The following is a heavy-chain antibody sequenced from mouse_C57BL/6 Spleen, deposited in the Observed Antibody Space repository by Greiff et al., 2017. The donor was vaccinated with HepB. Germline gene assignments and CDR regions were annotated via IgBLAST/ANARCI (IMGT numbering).Heavy chain of an antibody. V-gene: IGHV15-2*01. D-gene: IGHD1-1*01. Sequence: VQLQQSGSELRSPGSSVKLSCKDFDSEVFPIAYMSWVRQKPGHGFEWIGGILPSIGRTIYGEKFEDKATLDADTLSNTAYLELNSLTSEDSAIYYCARPNYDGSSSYYYAMDYWGQGTSVTVSS. CDR3: ARPNYDGSSSYYYAMDY. CDR1: DSEVFPIAY. J-gene: IGHJ4*01. CDR2: ILPSIGRT.